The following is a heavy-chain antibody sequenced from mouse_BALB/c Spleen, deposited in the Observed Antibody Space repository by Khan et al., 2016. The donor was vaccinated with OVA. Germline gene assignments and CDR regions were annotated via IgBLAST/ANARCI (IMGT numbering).Heavy chain of an antibody. CDR2: ISYSGNT. V-gene: IGHV3-2*02. D-gene: IGHD1-1*01. CDR3: ARVYGGDFDY. Sequence: EVKLEESGPGLVKPSQSLSLTCTVTGYSIASDYAWNRIRQFPGNKLEWMGFISYSGNTNYNPSLKSRISITRDTSKNQFFLQLNSVTSEDTATYYCARVYGGDFDYWGQGTTLTVSS. CDR1: GYSIASDYA. J-gene: IGHJ2*01.